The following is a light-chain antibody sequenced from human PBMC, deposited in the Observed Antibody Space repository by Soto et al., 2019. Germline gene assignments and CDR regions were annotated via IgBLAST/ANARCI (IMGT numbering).Light chain of an antibody. CDR3: QQRSNWPWT. CDR2: DAS. Sequence: EIVLTQSPATLSFSPGERSTLSCRASQSVSSYLAWYQQKPCQAPRLLIYDASNRATGIPARFSGSGSGTDFTLTISSLEPEDFAVYYCQQRSNWPWTFGQGTKVDIK. CDR1: QSVSSY. J-gene: IGKJ1*01. V-gene: IGKV3-11*01.